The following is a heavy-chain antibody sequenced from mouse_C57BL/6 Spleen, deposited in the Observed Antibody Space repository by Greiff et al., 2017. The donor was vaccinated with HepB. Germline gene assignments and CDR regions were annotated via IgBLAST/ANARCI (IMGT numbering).Heavy chain of an antibody. CDR2: ISYSGST. D-gene: IGHD2-4*01. Sequence: EVKLVESGPGLAKPSQTLSLTCSVTGYSITSDYWNWIRKFPGNKLEYMGYISYSGSTYYNPSLKSRISITRDTSKNQYYLQLNSVTTEDTATYYCARFDYLYYYAMDYWGQGTSVTVSS. CDR1: GYSITSDY. J-gene: IGHJ4*01. CDR3: ARFDYLYYYAMDY. V-gene: IGHV3-8*01.